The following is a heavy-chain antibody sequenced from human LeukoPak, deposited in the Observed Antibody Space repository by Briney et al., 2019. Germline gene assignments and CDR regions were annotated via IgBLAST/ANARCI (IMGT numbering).Heavy chain of an antibody. CDR1: GFTFSSYW. CDR3: AKDRLYSYGQGFDY. J-gene: IGHJ4*02. V-gene: IGHV3-7*03. CDR2: IKQDGSEK. Sequence: GGSLRLSCAASGFTFSSYWMSWVRQAPGKGLEWVANIKQDGSEKYYVDSVKGRFTISRDNAKNSLYLQMNSLRAEDTAFYYCAKDRLYSYGQGFDYWGQGTLVTVSS. D-gene: IGHD5-18*01.